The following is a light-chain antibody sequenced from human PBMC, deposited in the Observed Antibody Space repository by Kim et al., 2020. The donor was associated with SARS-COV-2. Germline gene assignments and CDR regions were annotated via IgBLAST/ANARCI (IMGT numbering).Light chain of an antibody. CDR3: QQYGSSPQT. Sequence: LSPGERPTLPCRASQSVSSSYLAWYQQKPGQAPRLLIYGASSRATGIPDRFSGSGSGTDFTLTISRLEPEGFAVYYCQQYGSSPQTFGQGTKLEI. CDR2: GAS. J-gene: IGKJ2*01. V-gene: IGKV3-20*01. CDR1: QSVSSSY.